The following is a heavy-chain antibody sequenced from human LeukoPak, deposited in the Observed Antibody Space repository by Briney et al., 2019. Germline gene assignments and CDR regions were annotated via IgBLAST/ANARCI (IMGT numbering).Heavy chain of an antibody. CDR2: IYTSGST. V-gene: IGHV4-61*02. Sequence: SETLSLTCTVSGGSISSGNYYGSWIRQPAGKGLEWIGRIYTSGSTKYNPSLKRRVTISVDTSKNQITLKLSSVTAADTAVYYCARGDFWSGYYSDNWGQGTLVTVSS. D-gene: IGHD3-3*01. CDR1: GGSISSGNYY. CDR3: ARGDFWSGYYSDN. J-gene: IGHJ4*02.